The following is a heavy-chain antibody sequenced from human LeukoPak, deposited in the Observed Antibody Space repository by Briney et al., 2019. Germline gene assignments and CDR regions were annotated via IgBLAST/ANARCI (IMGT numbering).Heavy chain of an antibody. J-gene: IGHJ4*02. CDR1: GFSFSTYD. D-gene: IGHD4-17*01. Sequence: GGSLRLSCAASGFSFSTYDIHWVRRAAGKGLEWEAFMRYDGSSKHYADSVQGRFTISRDNSKNTLYLQMSSLRAEDSAVYFCARDPTRLRLKYFDYWGQGTLVTVSS. CDR3: ARDPTRLRLKYFDY. CDR2: MRYDGSSK. V-gene: IGHV3-30*02.